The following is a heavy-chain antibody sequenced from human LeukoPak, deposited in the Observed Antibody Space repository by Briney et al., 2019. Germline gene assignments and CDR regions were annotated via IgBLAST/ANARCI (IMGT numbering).Heavy chain of an antibody. CDR3: AKRYGDSTGWFFDF. Sequence: GGSLRLSCAVSGFTVSNAWMSWARQAPGKGLEWVSSINGGGDITYYAESVKGRFTVSRDNSKNTLFLQMNSLRAEDTAVFYCAKRYGDSTGWFFDFWGQGSLVTVSS. V-gene: IGHV3-23*01. J-gene: IGHJ4*02. CDR1: GFTVSNAW. CDR2: INGGGDIT. D-gene: IGHD6-13*01.